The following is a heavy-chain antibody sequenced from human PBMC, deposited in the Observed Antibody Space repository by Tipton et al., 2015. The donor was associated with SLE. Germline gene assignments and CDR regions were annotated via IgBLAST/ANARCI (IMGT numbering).Heavy chain of an antibody. J-gene: IGHJ6*03. Sequence: TLSLTCTVSGDSVTSGLYYWSWTRQAAGKGLEWIGRKYISGTSNHNPSLKSRVTISVDTSKNEFSLKLDSVTAADTAVYYCARASAAASSNMDVWGKGTTVTVSS. CDR1: GDSVTSGLYY. D-gene: IGHD6-13*01. V-gene: IGHV4-61*02. CDR2: KYISGTS. CDR3: ARASAAASSNMDV.